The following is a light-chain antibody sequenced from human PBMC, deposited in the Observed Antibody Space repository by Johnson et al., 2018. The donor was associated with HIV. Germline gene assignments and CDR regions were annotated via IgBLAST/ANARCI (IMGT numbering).Light chain of an antibody. CDR2: DNN. CDR3: GTWDSSLRVGF. Sequence: QSVLTQPPSVSAAPGQKVTISCSGSSSNIGNNYVSWYQQLPGTAPKLLIYDNNKRPSGIPDRFTGSKSGTSDTLGITGLHTGDEADYYCGTWDSSLRVGFFGTGTKVTVL. CDR1: SSNIGNNY. V-gene: IGLV1-51*01. J-gene: IGLJ1*01.